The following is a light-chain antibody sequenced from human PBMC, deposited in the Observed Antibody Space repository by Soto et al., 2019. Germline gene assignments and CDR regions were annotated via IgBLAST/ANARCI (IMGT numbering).Light chain of an antibody. J-gene: IGKJ3*01. V-gene: IGKV1-33*01. CDR1: QDISNY. CDR3: QHYDNLPFT. Sequence: DIQMTQSPSSLSASVGDRVTITCQASQDISNYLNWYQQKPGKAPKLLIYDASNLEIGVPSRFSGSGSGTDFTFTISSLQPEDVATYYYQHYDNLPFTFGPGTKVDIK. CDR2: DAS.